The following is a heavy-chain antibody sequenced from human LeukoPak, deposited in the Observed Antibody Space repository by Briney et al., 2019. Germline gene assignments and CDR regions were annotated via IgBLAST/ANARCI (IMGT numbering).Heavy chain of an antibody. CDR1: GDSISTYY. CDR3: ARTEKGMAYRGYYYYYMDV. Sequence: SETLSLTCTVSGDSISTYYWRWIRQPPEKGLEWIGYIYYSRSTNYNPSLKSRVTISVDTSKNQFSLKLNSVTAADTAVYYCARTEKGMAYRGYYYYYMDVWGKGTTVTVSS. J-gene: IGHJ6*03. D-gene: IGHD1-14*01. V-gene: IGHV4-59*12. CDR2: IYYSRST.